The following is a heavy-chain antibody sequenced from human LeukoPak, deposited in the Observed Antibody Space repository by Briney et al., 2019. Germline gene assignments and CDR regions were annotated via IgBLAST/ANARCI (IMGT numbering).Heavy chain of an antibody. D-gene: IGHD3-22*01. CDR3: ARDRGLYYDSSGYYPDY. J-gene: IGHJ4*02. CDR2: ISYDGSNK. CDR1: GFTFGSYA. V-gene: IGHV3-30-3*01. Sequence: GGSLRLSCAASGFTFGSYAMHWVRQAPGKGLEWVAVISYDGSNKYYADSVKGRFTISRDNSKNTLYLQMNSLRAEDTAVYYCARDRGLYYDSSGYYPDYWGQGTLVTVSS.